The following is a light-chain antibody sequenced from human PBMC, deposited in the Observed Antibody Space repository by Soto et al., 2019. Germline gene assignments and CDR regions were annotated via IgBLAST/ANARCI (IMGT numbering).Light chain of an antibody. Sequence: IQMTQSPSSLSASVGDRVIITCRASQNINNDLNWYQQKQGKAPKLLIYAASTLHSGVHSRFTSSGSGTDFTHTISGLQPEDIATYYCQESLTTPAWTFGQGTKVEI. V-gene: IGKV1-39*01. J-gene: IGKJ1*01. CDR1: QNINND. CDR3: QESLTTPAWT. CDR2: AAS.